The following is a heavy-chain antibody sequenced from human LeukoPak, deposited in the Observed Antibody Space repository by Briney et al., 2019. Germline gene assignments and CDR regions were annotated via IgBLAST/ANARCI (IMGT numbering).Heavy chain of an antibody. CDR2: IYYSGST. CDR1: GGSISSYY. D-gene: IGHD3-10*01. V-gene: IGHV4-59*08. Sequence: SETLSLTCTVSGGSISSYYWSWIRQPPGKGLEWIGYIYYSGSTNYNPSLKSRVTISVDTSKNQFSLKLSSVTAADTAVYYCARHQNRYGSVSYTLCYYYGMDVWGQGTTFTVSS. J-gene: IGHJ6*02. CDR3: ARHQNRYGSVSYTLCYYYGMDV.